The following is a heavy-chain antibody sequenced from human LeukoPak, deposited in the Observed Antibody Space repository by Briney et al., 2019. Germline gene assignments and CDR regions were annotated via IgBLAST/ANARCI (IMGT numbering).Heavy chain of an antibody. CDR1: GFTFSSYS. D-gene: IGHD3-3*01. V-gene: IGHV3-21*01. CDR2: ITGSGSSI. CDR3: ARFRSGYFYDY. J-gene: IGHJ4*02. Sequence: GGSLRLSCVASGFTFSSYSMNWARQAPGKGLEWVSSITGSGSSIYFADSVKGRFTISRDNAKTSLYLQMNSLRAEDTAVYYCARFRSGYFYDYWGQGTLVTVSS.